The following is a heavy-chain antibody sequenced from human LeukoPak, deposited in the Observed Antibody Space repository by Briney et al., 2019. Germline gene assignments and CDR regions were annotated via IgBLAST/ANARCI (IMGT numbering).Heavy chain of an antibody. V-gene: IGHV4-34*01. Sequence: SETLSLTCAVYGGSFSGYYWSWIRQPPGKGLEWIGEINHSGSTNYNPSLKSRVTISVGTSKNQFSLKLSSVTAADTAVYYCARTHCSSTSCYSDDWGQGTLVTVSS. J-gene: IGHJ4*02. CDR3: ARTHCSSTSCYSDD. CDR2: INHSGST. CDR1: GGSFSGYY. D-gene: IGHD2-2*01.